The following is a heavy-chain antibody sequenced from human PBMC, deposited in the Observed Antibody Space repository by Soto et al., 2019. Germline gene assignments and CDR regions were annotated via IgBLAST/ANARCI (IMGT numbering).Heavy chain of an antibody. CDR2: IGGSGAPT. CDR1: GFTFSNYA. J-gene: IGHJ4*02. V-gene: IGHV3-23*01. D-gene: IGHD4-17*01. CDR3: AKDYDYGDYVLDY. Sequence: EVQLLESGGGLVQPGGSLRLSCAASGFTFSNYAMNWVRQAPGKGLEWVSTIGGSGAPTYYADSVKGRFTISRDNSKNTLYLQMNSLRAEDTAVYYCAKDYDYGDYVLDYWGQGTLVTVSS.